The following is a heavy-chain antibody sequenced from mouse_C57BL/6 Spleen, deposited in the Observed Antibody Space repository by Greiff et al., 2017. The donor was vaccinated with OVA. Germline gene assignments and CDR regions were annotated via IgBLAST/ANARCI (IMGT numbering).Heavy chain of an antibody. CDR1: GYTFTDYE. D-gene: IGHD1-3*01. V-gene: IGHV1-15*01. J-gene: IGHJ3*01. Sequence: VQLQQSGAELVRPGASVTLSCKASGYTFTDYEMHWVKQTPVHGLEWIGAIDPENGGTAYNQKFKGKAKLTADKSSSTAYMELRGLTSEDSAVYYCTSSSFAYWGKGTLVTVSA. CDR3: TSSSFAY. CDR2: IDPENGGT.